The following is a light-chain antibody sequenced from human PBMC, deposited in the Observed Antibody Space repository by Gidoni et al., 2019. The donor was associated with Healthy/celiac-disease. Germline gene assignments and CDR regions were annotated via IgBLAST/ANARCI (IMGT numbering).Light chain of an antibody. CDR1: QSVSSY. V-gene: IGKV3-11*01. Sequence: EIVLTQSPATLSLSPGERATLSCRASQSVSSYLAWYQQNPGQAPRLLIYDASNRATGIPARFSGSGSGTDFTLTISSLEPEDFAVYHCQQRSNWWTFGQGTKVEIK. J-gene: IGKJ1*01. CDR2: DAS. CDR3: QQRSNWWT.